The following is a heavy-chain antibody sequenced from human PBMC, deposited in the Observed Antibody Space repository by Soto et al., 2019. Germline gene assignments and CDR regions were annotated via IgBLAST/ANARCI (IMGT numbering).Heavy chain of an antibody. CDR3: ARDDVLCDGGRCYGVPLAV. D-gene: IGHD2-15*01. CDR2: IQSGGPT. Sequence: GGSLRLSCAAFGFTVSSKYMSWVRQAPGKGLEWVSLIQSGGPTYYADSVKGRFTISRDTSENTLHLQMDSLRAEDTAVYYCARDDVLCDGGRCYGVPLAVWGKGTTVPVSS. CDR1: GFTVSSKY. J-gene: IGHJ6*04. V-gene: IGHV3-66*01.